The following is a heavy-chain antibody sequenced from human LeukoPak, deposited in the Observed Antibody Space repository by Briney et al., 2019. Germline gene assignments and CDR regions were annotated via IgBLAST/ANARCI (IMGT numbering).Heavy chain of an antibody. Sequence: GGSLRLSCAASGFTFSSYVMHWVRQAPGKGLEWVSAISGSGGSTYYADSVKGRFTISRDNSKNTLYLQMNSLRAEDTAVYYCAKDPRRLRLGDAFDIWGQGTMVTVSS. D-gene: IGHD3-9*01. J-gene: IGHJ3*02. CDR1: GFTFSSYV. V-gene: IGHV3-23*01. CDR3: AKDPRRLRLGDAFDI. CDR2: ISGSGGST.